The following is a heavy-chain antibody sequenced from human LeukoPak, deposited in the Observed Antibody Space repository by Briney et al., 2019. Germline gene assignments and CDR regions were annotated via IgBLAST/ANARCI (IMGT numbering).Heavy chain of an antibody. CDR1: GFTFSGFA. CDR3: AKGRRAPLVGTITKSWIDY. V-gene: IGHV3-23*05. Sequence: PGGTLRLSCAASGFTFSGFAMSWIRQAPGKGLEWVSSINSDSIWIYYADSVRGRFTISRDNSKNTLYLQMNSLRAEDTAVYYCAKGRRAPLVGTITKSWIDYWGQGTLVTVSS. J-gene: IGHJ4*02. CDR2: INSDSIWI. D-gene: IGHD1-7*01.